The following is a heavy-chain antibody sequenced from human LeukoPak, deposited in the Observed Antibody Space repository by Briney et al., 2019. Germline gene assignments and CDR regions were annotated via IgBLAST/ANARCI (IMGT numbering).Heavy chain of an antibody. CDR2: IYRGGST. CDR1: GLTVSSNY. Sequence: GGSLRLSCAASGLTVSSNYMSWVRQARGKGLEWVSTIYRGGSTSYADSVKGRFTISRDNSKNTLYLQMNSLRAEDTAVYYCAGELGSSGHGYWGQGTLVTVSS. V-gene: IGHV3-53*01. CDR3: AGELGSSGHGY. J-gene: IGHJ4*02. D-gene: IGHD6-19*01.